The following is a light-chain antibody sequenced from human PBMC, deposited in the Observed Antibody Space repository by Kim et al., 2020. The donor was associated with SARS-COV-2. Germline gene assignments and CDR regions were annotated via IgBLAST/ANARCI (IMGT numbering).Light chain of an antibody. Sequence: VSPGDSATLSCTASQSGSSHLAWYQQKPGQAPRLLISGASTRATGIPARFSGRGSGTDFTLTISRLESEDFGVYYCQQYGRWPRRFGRGTKVDIK. V-gene: IGKV3-15*01. CDR3: QQYGRWPRR. J-gene: IGKJ1*01. CDR1: QSGSSH. CDR2: GAS.